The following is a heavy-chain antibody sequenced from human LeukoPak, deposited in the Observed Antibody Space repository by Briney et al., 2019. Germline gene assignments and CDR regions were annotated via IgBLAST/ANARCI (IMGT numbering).Heavy chain of an antibody. V-gene: IGHV3-30*18. J-gene: IGHJ4*02. CDR1: GFTFSSFG. CDR3: AKDLQTIAVAGPFDH. CDR2: ISYDGGDK. Sequence: GGSLRLSCAASGFTFSSFGMHWVHQAPGKGLEWVAVISYDGGDKYYADSVRARFTISRDSSKNTLYLRMNSLRVEDTAVYYCAKDLQTIAVAGPFDHWGQGTLVTVSS. D-gene: IGHD6-19*01.